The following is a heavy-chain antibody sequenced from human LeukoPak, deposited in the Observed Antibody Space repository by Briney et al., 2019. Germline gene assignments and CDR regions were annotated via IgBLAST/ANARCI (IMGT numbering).Heavy chain of an antibody. J-gene: IGHJ4*02. D-gene: IGHD2-2*01. V-gene: IGHV3-48*04. Sequence: PGGSLRLSCAASGFTFSSYSMNWVRQAPGKGLEWISYITSSSSSMYYADSVKGRFTISRDNAKNSLYLQMNSLRAEDTAVYYCARDGKDIVVVPAATEDVAPFDYWGQGTLVTVSS. CDR2: ITSSSSSM. CDR1: GFTFSSYS. CDR3: ARDGKDIVVVPAATEDVAPFDY.